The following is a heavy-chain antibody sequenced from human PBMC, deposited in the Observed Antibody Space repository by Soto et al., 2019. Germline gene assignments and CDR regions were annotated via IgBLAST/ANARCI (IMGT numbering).Heavy chain of an antibody. V-gene: IGHV1-8*01. J-gene: IGHJ4*02. CDR2: MNPETGNT. CDR3: ARGALTTKKDH. D-gene: IGHD1-1*01. Sequence: ASVKVSCKASGYTFTSYDINWVRQAPGQGLEWMGWMNPETGNTRYAQKFQGRFIMTRDTSISTAYMELSSLTSEDTAVYYCARGALTTKKDHWGKGNLVTVSS. CDR1: GYTFTSYD.